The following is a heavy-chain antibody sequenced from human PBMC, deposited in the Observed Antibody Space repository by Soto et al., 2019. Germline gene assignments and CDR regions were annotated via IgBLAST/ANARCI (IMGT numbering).Heavy chain of an antibody. CDR2: ISAYNGNT. D-gene: IGHD4-17*01. CDR1: GYTFTSYG. J-gene: IGHJ4*02. Sequence: QVQLVQSGAEVKKPGASVKVSCKASGYTFTSYGISWVRQAPGQGLEWMGWISAYNGNTNYAQKLQGRVTMTTDTSTSTDYKGLGSLRSDDTAVDYCAGALEPYQDYGEAYFDYWGQGTLVTVSS. CDR3: AGALEPYQDYGEAYFDY. V-gene: IGHV1-18*01.